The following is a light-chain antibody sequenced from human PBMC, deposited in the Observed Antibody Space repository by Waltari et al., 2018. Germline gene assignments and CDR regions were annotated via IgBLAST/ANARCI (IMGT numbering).Light chain of an antibody. V-gene: IGKV1-39*01. CDR3: QQSDSIPPQFT. Sequence: DIQMAQSPSSLSASVGDRVTITCRASQSIDSYLNWYQQKPGKAPKLLIYAASTLQSAVPSRFSGSGSVTDFTLTISSLQPEDFATYYCQQSDSIPPQFTFGPGTKVDIK. CDR1: QSIDSY. CDR2: AAS. J-gene: IGKJ3*01.